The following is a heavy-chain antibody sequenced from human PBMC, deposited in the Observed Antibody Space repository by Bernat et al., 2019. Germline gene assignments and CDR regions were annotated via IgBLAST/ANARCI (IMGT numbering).Heavy chain of an antibody. CDR3: ARLITVGPWRFDS. D-gene: IGHD4-23*01. Sequence: EVQLVETGGDLIQPGGSLRLSCAASGFTVNSNYMTWVRQTPGKGLEWVSIIYTGGTTYYADSVKGRFTISRDNSKNTLYLQMNGLRAEDTAVYYCARLITVGPWRFDSWGQGTLVTVSS. V-gene: IGHV3-53*02. J-gene: IGHJ4*02. CDR2: IYTGGTT. CDR1: GFTVNSNY.